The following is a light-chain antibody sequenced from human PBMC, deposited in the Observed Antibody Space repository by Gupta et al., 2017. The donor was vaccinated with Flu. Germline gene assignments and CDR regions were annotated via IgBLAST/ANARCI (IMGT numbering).Light chain of an antibody. CDR1: QSISRH. Sequence: SPSSLSASVGDRVTSTCRASQSISRHLNWYQQKAGKAPNLLIYAASTLQSGVPSRFSGSGSGTDFTLTSIRLHPEDFATYYWQQNYTSRTFGQGTKVEIK. V-gene: IGKV1-39*01. CDR3: QQNYTSRT. J-gene: IGKJ1*01. CDR2: AAS.